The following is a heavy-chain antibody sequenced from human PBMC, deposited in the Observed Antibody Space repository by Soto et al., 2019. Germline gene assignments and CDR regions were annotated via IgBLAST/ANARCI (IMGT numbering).Heavy chain of an antibody. D-gene: IGHD2-21*02. CDR2: IITIFGTA. CDR1: GGTFSSYA. Sequence: QVQLVQSGAEVKKPGSSVKGSCKASGGTFSSYAISWVRQATGQGLEWMGGIITIFGTANYAQKLQGRVTINADESTSTADTELSSRRSADTAVYYCARDRGDVADYYYYGTDVWGNGTTVTVSS. V-gene: IGHV1-69*01. CDR3: ARDRGDVADYYYYGTDV. J-gene: IGHJ6*04.